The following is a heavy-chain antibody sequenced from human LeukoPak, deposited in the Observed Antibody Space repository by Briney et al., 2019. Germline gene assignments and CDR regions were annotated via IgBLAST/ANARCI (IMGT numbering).Heavy chain of an antibody. Sequence: SETLSLTCTVSGGSISSGDYSWSWIRQPPGKGLEWIGYIYYSGSTYYNPSLKSRFTISVDMSKNQFSLNLSSVTAADTAVYYCVKDRKDRDLDSLDIWGQGTMVTASS. CDR3: VKDRKDRDLDSLDI. J-gene: IGHJ3*02. D-gene: IGHD5-24*01. CDR2: IYYSGST. V-gene: IGHV4-30-4*01. CDR1: GGSISSGDYS.